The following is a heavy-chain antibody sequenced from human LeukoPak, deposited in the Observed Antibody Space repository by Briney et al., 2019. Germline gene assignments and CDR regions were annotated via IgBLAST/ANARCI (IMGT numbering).Heavy chain of an antibody. CDR2: ISGSGGST. J-gene: IGHJ5*02. CDR1: GFTFSSYA. D-gene: IGHD4-23*01. Sequence: GGSLRLSCAASGFTFSSYAMRWVRQAPGKGRQWVSAISGSGGSTYYADSVKGRFTISRDNSKKTLYLQMNSLRAEDTAVYYCAKNTVVTPSWFDPWGQRTQVTVSS. V-gene: IGHV3-23*01. CDR3: AKNTVVTPSWFDP.